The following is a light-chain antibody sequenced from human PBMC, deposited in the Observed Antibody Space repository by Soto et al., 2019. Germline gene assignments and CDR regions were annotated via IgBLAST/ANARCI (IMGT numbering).Light chain of an antibody. CDR3: QQHHEYAAWT. J-gene: IGKJ1*01. V-gene: IGKV1-5*03. Sequence: DIQMTQSPSTLSASVGDRVTITCRASQSVSIWLAWYQQKPGKAPNLLIYKASSLQSGVPSRFSGSGSGTEFTITISGLQPEDSATYYCQQHHEYAAWTFGQGTMVEIK. CDR1: QSVSIW. CDR2: KAS.